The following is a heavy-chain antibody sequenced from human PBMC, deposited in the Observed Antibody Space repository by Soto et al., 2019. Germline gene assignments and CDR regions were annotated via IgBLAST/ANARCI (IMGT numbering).Heavy chain of an antibody. D-gene: IGHD3-9*01. CDR1: GYTFTSYG. CDR2: ISAYNGNT. Sequence: ASVKVSCKASGYTFTSYGISWVRQAPGQGLEWMGWISAYNGNTNYAQKLQGRVTMTTDTSTSTAYMELRSLRSDDTAVYYCARMYYDILTGYPRTYYYYYYRDVWGKGPRSPSP. J-gene: IGHJ6*03. CDR3: ARMYYDILTGYPRTYYYYYYRDV. V-gene: IGHV1-18*01.